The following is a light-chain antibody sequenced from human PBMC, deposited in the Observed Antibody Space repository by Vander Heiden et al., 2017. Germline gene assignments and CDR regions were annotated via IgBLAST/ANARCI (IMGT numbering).Light chain of an antibody. CDR3: SAWDDSLRAYV. CDR2: RNN. V-gene: IGLV10-54*04. CDR1: SKNVGNDG. Sequence: VAECSCQPVTLSCTANSKNVGNDGTSWLQQHQGHPPKLLSYRNNNRPSGISERFSASRSGNTASLTITGLQPEDEADYYCSAWDDSLRAYVFGPGTKVTVL. J-gene: IGLJ1*01.